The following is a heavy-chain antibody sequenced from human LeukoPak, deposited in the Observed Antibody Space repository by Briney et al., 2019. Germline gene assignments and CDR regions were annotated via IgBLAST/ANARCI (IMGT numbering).Heavy chain of an antibody. V-gene: IGHV3-23*01. CDR2: ITGDGVTT. J-gene: IGHJ4*02. CDR3: AKERRRVDTSMIRSYYFDY. CDR1: GFPFSSSA. Sequence: GGSLRLSCAASGFPFSSSAMSWVRQTPANGLEGVSSITGDGVTTYYADSVKGRFTISRDNSTNILFLQMNSLGAEDSASYFCAKERRRVDTSMIRSYYFDYWGQGTPVTVSS. D-gene: IGHD3-16*01.